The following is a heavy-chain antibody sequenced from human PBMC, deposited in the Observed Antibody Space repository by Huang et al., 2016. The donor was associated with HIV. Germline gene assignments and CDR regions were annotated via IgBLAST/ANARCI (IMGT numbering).Heavy chain of an antibody. Sequence: QLQLQESGPGLVKPSETLSLTCTVSGGSIRSDNYYWGWIRQPPGKGLEWIESIYYSGSTYYNPSLKRRVTITVDTAKNHLSLRMRSVTAADTAVYYCARLPGSITMIRGVITDPYWGQGTLVTVSS. CDR2: IYYSGST. V-gene: IGHV4-39*02. CDR1: GGSIRSDNYY. J-gene: IGHJ4*02. CDR3: ARLPGSITMIRGVITDPY. D-gene: IGHD3-10*01.